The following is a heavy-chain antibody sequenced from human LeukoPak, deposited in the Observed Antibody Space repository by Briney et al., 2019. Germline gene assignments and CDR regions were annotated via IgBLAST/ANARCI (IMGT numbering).Heavy chain of an antibody. CDR3: ARDHEQLGLGYYYYYMDV. D-gene: IGHD6-13*01. CDR1: GGSISSYY. V-gene: IGHV4-4*07. Sequence: SETLSLTCTVSGGSISSYYWSWIRQPAGKGLEWIGRIYTSGSTNYSPSLKSRVTMSVDTSKNQFSLKLSSVTAADTAVYYCARDHEQLGLGYYYYYMDVWGKGTTVTVSS. CDR2: IYTSGST. J-gene: IGHJ6*03.